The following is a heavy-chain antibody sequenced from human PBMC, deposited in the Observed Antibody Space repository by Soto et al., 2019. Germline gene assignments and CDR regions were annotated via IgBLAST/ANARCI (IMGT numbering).Heavy chain of an antibody. V-gene: IGHV3-21*04. D-gene: IGHD6-13*01. Sequence: GGSLRLSCAASGFTFSSYSMNWVRQAPGKGLEWVSSISSSSSYIYYADSVKGRFTISRDNAKNSLYLQMSSLKASDTAMYYCARTSAAGKYYYGMDVWGQGTTVTVSS. CDR1: GFTFSSYS. CDR2: ISSSSSYI. J-gene: IGHJ6*02. CDR3: ARTSAAGKYYYGMDV.